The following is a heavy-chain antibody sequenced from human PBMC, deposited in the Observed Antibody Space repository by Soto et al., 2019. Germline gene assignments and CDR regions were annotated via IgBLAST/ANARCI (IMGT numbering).Heavy chain of an antibody. CDR1: VGPISSSSYY. J-gene: IGHJ2*01. D-gene: IGHD5-18*01. CDR2: IYYTGYT. V-gene: IGHV4-39*01. CDR3: ARSAIATHWFFDL. Sequence: SETLSLTCTVSVGPISSSSYYWGWIRQAPGKGLEWLATIYYTGYTYHNPSLKSHVTISVDTSKNQFSLKLTSVTAADTALYYCARSAIATHWFFDLWGRGTLVTVSS.